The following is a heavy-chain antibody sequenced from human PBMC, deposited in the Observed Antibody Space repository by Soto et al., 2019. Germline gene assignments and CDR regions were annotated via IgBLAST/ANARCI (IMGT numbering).Heavy chain of an antibody. D-gene: IGHD6-13*01. J-gene: IGHJ1*01. V-gene: IGHV4-4*07. CDR2: LNIAGTI. CDR1: GASITSFN. CDR3: ARDRGEYTRSWFWYFSH. Sequence: PSETLSLTCSVSGASITSFNWNWVRQPAGKGPEWVGRLNIAGTINYNPSLKSRITMSMDTSKNQISLHLRSVTAADTAIYYCARDRGEYTRSWFWYFSHWGPGTLVTVSS.